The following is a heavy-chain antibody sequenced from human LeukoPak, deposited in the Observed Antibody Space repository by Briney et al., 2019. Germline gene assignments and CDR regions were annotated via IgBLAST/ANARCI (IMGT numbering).Heavy chain of an antibody. CDR3: SATRSHFDY. CDR1: GFSFSSYW. V-gene: IGHV3-7*01. Sequence: GGSLRLSCAASGFSFSSYWMSWVRQAPGKGLEWVANIKQDGSEKYYVDSVKGRFTISRDNAKNSLYLQMNSLRAEDTAVYYCSATRSHFDYWGQGTLVTVSS. CDR2: IKQDGSEK. D-gene: IGHD1-14*01. J-gene: IGHJ4*02.